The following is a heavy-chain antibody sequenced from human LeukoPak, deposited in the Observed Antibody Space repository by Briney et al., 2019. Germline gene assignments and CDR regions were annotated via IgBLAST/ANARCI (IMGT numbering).Heavy chain of an antibody. Sequence: GGSLRLSCAASGFTFSSYWMHWVRQPPGKGLEWVSGISSGGGSTYYTDSMKGRFTISRDNSKNTLYLQMNSLTAEDTALYYCANARGTSSSYFDLWGRGTLVTVSS. CDR1: GFTFSSYW. CDR2: ISSGGGST. D-gene: IGHD6-6*01. V-gene: IGHV3-23*01. CDR3: ANARGTSSSYFDL. J-gene: IGHJ2*01.